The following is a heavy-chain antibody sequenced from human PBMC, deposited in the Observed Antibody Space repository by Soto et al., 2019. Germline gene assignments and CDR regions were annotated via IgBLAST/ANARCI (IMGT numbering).Heavy chain of an antibody. J-gene: IGHJ3*02. CDR2: ISGSGGRT. Sequence: EMQLLESGGGLVQPGGSLRLSCVASGLPFSSYAMSWVRQTPGKGLEWVSGISGSGGRTYYADSVKGRFTISRDNSNNTLSLQMNILRVEDTAVYFCAKGGYYSLFDIWGQGTMVTVSA. V-gene: IGHV3-23*01. CDR1: GLPFSSYA. CDR3: AKGGYYSLFDI. D-gene: IGHD3-16*01.